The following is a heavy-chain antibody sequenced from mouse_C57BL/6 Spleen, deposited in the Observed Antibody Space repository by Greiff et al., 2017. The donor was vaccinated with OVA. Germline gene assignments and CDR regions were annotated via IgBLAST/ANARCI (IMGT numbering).Heavy chain of an antibody. CDR2: IDPETGGT. V-gene: IGHV1-15*01. Sequence: VKLQQSGAELVRPGASVTLSCKASGYTFTDYEMHWVKQTPVHGLEWIGAIDPETGGTAYNQKFKGKAILTADKSSSTAYMELRSLTSEDSAVYYCTKEITTVVDYFDYWGQGTTLTVSS. J-gene: IGHJ2*01. CDR3: TKEITTVVDYFDY. D-gene: IGHD1-1*01. CDR1: GYTFTDYE.